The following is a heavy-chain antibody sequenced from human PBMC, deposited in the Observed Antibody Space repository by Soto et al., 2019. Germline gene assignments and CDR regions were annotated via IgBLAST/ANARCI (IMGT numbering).Heavy chain of an antibody. D-gene: IGHD1-26*01. Sequence: GGSLRLSCAASGFTFSSYGMHWVRQAPGKGLEWVAVIWYDGSNKHYADPVKGRFTISRDNSKNTLSLQMNSLRAEDTAIYYCARDIDWYSNSSGFDNWGQGTLVTVSS. CDR1: GFTFSSYG. J-gene: IGHJ4*02. CDR2: IWYDGSNK. CDR3: ARDIDWYSNSSGFDN. V-gene: IGHV3-33*01.